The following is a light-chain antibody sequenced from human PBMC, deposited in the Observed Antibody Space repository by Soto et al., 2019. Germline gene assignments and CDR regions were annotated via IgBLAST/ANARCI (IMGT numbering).Light chain of an antibody. J-gene: IGKJ3*01. CDR3: QQRGTWPPLFT. V-gene: IGKV3-11*01. CDR1: QSVTSN. CDR2: DTS. Sequence: EIVLTQSPATLSLSPGERATLSCRASQSVTSNFAWYQQKPGQAPRLLIYDTSNRATGIPARFSGSGSGTDFTLTIGSLEPEDFAVYYCQQRGTWPPLFTFGPGTKVDIK.